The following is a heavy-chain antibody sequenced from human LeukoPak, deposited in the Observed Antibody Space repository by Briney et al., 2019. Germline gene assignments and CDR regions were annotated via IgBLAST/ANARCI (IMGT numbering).Heavy chain of an antibody. CDR2: IYHSGST. V-gene: IGHV4-38-2*02. Sequence: SETLSLTCTVSGYSISSGYYWGWTRPPPGKGLEWIGSIYHSGSTYYNPSLKSRVTISVDTSKNQFSLKLSSVTAADTAVYYCAREINYDFWSGYYTEVRSYWFDPWGQGTLVTVSS. CDR3: AREINYDFWSGYYTEVRSYWFDP. D-gene: IGHD3-3*01. CDR1: GYSISSGYY. J-gene: IGHJ5*02.